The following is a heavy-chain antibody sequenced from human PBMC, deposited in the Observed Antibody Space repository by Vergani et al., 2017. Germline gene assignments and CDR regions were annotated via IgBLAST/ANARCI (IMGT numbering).Heavy chain of an antibody. J-gene: IGHJ4*02. CDR3: GRVADFYGLGSRLLVL. Sequence: QVRLQESGPGLVKPSETLSLTCSVSGGSMSGYYWSWIRQPPRKELEWIGYMYHSGSTNYNPSLETRVTIAGDTSKNQFSLKLNSVTAADTAVYYCGRVADFYGLGSRLLVLWGQGSLVTVSS. CDR1: GGSMSGYY. CDR2: MYHSGST. V-gene: IGHV4-59*01. D-gene: IGHD3-10*01.